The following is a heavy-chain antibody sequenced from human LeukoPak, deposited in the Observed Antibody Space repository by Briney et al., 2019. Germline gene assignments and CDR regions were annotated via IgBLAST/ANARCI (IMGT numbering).Heavy chain of an antibody. CDR2: ISSSGSTI. J-gene: IGHJ4*02. CDR1: GFTFSDYY. D-gene: IGHD2-15*01. CDR3: ATGYCSGGSCYPWFDY. V-gene: IGHV3-11*01. Sequence: GGSLRLSCAASGFTFSDYYMSWIRQAPGKGLEWVSYISSSGSTIYYADSVKGRFTISRDNAKNSLYLQMNSLRAEDTAVYYCATGYCSGGSCYPWFDYWGQGTLVTVSS.